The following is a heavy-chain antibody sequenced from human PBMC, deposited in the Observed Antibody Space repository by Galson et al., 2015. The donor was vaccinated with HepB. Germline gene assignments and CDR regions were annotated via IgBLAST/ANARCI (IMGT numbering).Heavy chain of an antibody. D-gene: IGHD3-10*01. J-gene: IGHJ4*02. CDR3: ARDQYYYGLGSFYY. CDR1: GYIFTTYG. CDR2: INTDTSKT. V-gene: IGHV1-18*04. Sequence: SVKVSCKASGYIFTTYGINWVRQAPGQGLEWMGWINTDTSKTNYAQKVQDRVTMTTDTSTDTVYMELRSLRSDDTAVYYCARDQYYYGLGSFYYRGQGTLVTVSS.